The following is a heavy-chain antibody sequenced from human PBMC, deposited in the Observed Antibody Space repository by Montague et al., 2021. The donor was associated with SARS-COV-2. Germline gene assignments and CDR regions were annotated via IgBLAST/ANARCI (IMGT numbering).Heavy chain of an antibody. CDR3: ARQRKYRSHSFDNSFDH. Sequence: SETLSLTCTVSGGSISSSNCYWGWIRQAPGKGLEWIGTIYNSGNTYYTPSLQSRLSISIDTSKNHLSLRLTSVTAADTSVYYCARQRKYRSHSFDNSFDHWGQGTLVTVSS. V-gene: IGHV4-39*01. CDR1: GGSISSSNCY. D-gene: IGHD4-23*01. J-gene: IGHJ5*02. CDR2: IYNSGNT.